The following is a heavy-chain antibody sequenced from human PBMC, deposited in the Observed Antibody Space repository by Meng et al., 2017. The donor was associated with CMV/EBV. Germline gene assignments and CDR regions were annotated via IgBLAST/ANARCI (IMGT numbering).Heavy chain of an antibody. D-gene: IGHD2-2*02. CDR2: IKQDGSEK. CDR1: GFTFSGYW. Sequence: GESLKISCAASGFTFSGYWMTWVRQAPGKGLEWVANIKQDGSEKYYVDSVKGRFTISRDNAKNSLSVQMNSLRAEDTAVYYCASDCSGASCYITNWGRGTLVTVSS. J-gene: IGHJ4*02. CDR3: ASDCSGASCYITN. V-gene: IGHV3-7*01.